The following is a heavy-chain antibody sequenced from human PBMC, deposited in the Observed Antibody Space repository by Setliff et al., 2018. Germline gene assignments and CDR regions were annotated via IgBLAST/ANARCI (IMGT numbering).Heavy chain of an antibody. Sequence: SETLSLTCSVLGDSLSSGTQYWAWIRQPPGKGLEWIGNINYSGSTYNNPSLKSRVTMSVDASKNQVSLKVTSVTAEDTAVYYCAKVDIDYIMTRDNTWQYIFYMDVWGRVTTVTVSS. V-gene: IGHV4-39*01. CDR3: AKVDIDYIMTRDNTWQYIFYMDV. CDR2: INYSGST. CDR1: GDSLSSGTQY. J-gene: IGHJ6*03. D-gene: IGHD5-12*01.